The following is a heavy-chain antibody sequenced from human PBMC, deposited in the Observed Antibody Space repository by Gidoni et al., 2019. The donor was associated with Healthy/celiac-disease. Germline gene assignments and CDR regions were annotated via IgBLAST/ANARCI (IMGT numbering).Heavy chain of an antibody. CDR2: INPNGGGT. D-gene: IGHD6-19*01. CDR3: ARESPYSSGWYGGY. Sequence: QVQLVQSGAEVKKPGPSVKVSCNAYGYTSTGYYMHWVRQAPGQGLEWMGWINPNGGGTNYAHKFQGRVTMTRDTSISTAYMELSRLRSDDTAVYYCARESPYSSGWYGGYWGQGTLVTVSS. J-gene: IGHJ4*02. V-gene: IGHV1-2*07. CDR1: GYTSTGYY.